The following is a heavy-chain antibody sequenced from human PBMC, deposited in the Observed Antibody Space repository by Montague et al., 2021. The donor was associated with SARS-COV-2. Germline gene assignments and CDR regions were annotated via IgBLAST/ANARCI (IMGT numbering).Heavy chain of an antibody. CDR3: ARGADRYYFYGMGV. J-gene: IGHJ6*02. CDR2: TYYRSKWYN. CDR1: GDSVASNSAA. Sequence: CAISGDSVASNSAAWNWIRQSPSRDLEWLGRTYYRSKWYNEYAVSVNSRITINPDTSKNQFSLQVNSVTPEDTAVYYCARGADRYYFYGMGVWGQGTTVTVSS. D-gene: IGHD6-19*01. V-gene: IGHV6-1*01.